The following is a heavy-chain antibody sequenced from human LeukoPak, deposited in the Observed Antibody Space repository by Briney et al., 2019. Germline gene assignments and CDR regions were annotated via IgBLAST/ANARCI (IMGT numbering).Heavy chain of an antibody. V-gene: IGHV4-59*12. J-gene: IGHJ4*02. Sequence: PSETLSLTCTVSGGSISSYYWSWIRQPPGKGLEWIGYIYYSGSTNYNPSLKSRVTISVDTSKNQFSLKLSSVTAEDTAVYYCARVSYDSSGYSRLDYWGQGTLVTVSS. CDR3: ARVSYDSSGYSRLDY. D-gene: IGHD3-22*01. CDR2: IYYSGST. CDR1: GGSISSYY.